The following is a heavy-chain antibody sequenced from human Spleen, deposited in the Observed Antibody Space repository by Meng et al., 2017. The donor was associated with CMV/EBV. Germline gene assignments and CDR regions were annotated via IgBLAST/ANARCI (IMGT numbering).Heavy chain of an antibody. CDR3: ARVSRNYGIYYYYGMDV. D-gene: IGHD1-7*01. Sequence: SETLSLTCTVSGGSVNNGSYYWNWIRQPPGKGLEWIGFIYYSGTTDYNPSLKSRVTMSVDTSKNHFPLKLSSMTAADMAVYYCARVSRNYGIYYYYGMDVWGQGTTVTVSS. J-gene: IGHJ6*02. V-gene: IGHV4-61*03. CDR2: IYYSGTT. CDR1: GGSVNNGSYY.